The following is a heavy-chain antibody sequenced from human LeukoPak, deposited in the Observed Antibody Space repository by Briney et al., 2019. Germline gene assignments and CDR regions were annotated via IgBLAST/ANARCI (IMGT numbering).Heavy chain of an antibody. CDR2: FDPGYDEK. V-gene: IGHV1-24*01. D-gene: IGHD1-26*01. CDR3: AKVGRIVGAKGGLDN. CDR1: GYTLTELS. Sequence: ASVKVSCKISGYTLTELSIHWVRQAPGKGLEWMGGFDPGYDEKIYAQKFQGRVTMTEDTFTDIAYMELSSLRSEDTAVYYCAKVGRIVGAKGGLDNWGQGTPVTVSS. J-gene: IGHJ4*02.